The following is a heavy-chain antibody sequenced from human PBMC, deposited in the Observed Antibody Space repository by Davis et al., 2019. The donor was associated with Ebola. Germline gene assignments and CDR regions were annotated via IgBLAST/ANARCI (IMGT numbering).Heavy chain of an antibody. D-gene: IGHD3-3*01. J-gene: IGHJ5*02. CDR3: ATDYH. CDR2: IYYSGST. CDR1: GGSFSGYY. V-gene: IGHV4-34*01. Sequence: SETLSLTCAVYGGSFSGYYWSWIRQPPGKGLEWIGYIYYSGSTYYNPSLKSRVTISVDTSKNQFSLKVNSVTAADTAVYYCATDYHWGQGTLVTVSS.